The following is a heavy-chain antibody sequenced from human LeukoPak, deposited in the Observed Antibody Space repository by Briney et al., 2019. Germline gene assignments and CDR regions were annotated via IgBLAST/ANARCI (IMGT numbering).Heavy chain of an antibody. V-gene: IGHV3-30-3*01. J-gene: IGHJ4*02. CDR3: ARDKYSSRWYYFDY. CDR1: GFTFSNYA. CDR2: ISFDGSNK. Sequence: GGSLRLSCAASGFTFSNYAMHWVRQAPGKGLEWGAVISFDGSNKDYADSVKGRFTISRDNSKNTLYLQMNSLRAEDTAVYSCARDKYSSRWYYFDYWGQGTLVTVSS. D-gene: IGHD6-13*01.